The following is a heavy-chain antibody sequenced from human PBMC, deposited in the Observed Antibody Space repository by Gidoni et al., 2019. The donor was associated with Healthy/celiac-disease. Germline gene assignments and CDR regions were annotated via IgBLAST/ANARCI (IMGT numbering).Heavy chain of an antibody. CDR1: GFTFSSDG. V-gene: IGHV3-33*01. CDR3: ARDSGSSQGYFDY. CDR2: IWYDGSNK. J-gene: IGHJ4*02. D-gene: IGHD1-26*01. Sequence: QVQLVESGGGVVQPGRSLRLSCAASGFTFSSDGMPWVRQAPGKGLEWVAVIWYDGSNKYYADSVKGRFTISRDNSKNTLYLQMNSLRAEDTAVYYCARDSGSSQGYFDYWGQGTLVTVSS.